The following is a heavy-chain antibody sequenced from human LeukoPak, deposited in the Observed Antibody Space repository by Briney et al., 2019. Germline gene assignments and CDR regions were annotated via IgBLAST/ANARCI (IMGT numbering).Heavy chain of an antibody. Sequence: ASVKVSCKASGYTFTSYYMHWVRQAPGQGLEWMGLINPSGGTTRYAQKFQGRVTMTRDLSTSTDYMELSSLRSDDTAVYFCARDNSVGDYAWWFDPWGQGTLATVSS. V-gene: IGHV1-46*01. J-gene: IGHJ5*02. CDR1: GYTFTSYY. D-gene: IGHD1-26*01. CDR3: ARDNSVGDYAWWFDP. CDR2: INPSGGTT.